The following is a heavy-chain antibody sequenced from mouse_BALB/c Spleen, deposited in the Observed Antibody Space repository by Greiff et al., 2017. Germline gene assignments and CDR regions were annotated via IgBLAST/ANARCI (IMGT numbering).Heavy chain of an antibody. J-gene: IGHJ3*01. V-gene: IGHV1-63*02. CDR2: IYPGGGYT. CDR3: ARRGDYEAWFAY. CDR1: GYTFTNYW. Sequence: VKLMESGAELVRPGTSVKMSCKAAGYTFTNYWIGWVKQRPGHGLEWIGDIYPGGGYTNYNEKFKGKATLTADTSSSTAYMQLSSLTSEDSAIYYCARRGDYEAWFAYWGQGTLVTVSA. D-gene: IGHD2-4*01.